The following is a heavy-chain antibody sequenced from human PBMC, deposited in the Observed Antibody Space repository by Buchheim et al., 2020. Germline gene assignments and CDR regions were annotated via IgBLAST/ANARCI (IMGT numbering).Heavy chain of an antibody. CDR3: ARDRGAAAGTSPGY. J-gene: IGHJ4*02. V-gene: IGHV1-46*01. D-gene: IGHD6-13*01. Sequence: QVQLVQSVAEVKKPGASVKVSCKASGYTFTSYYVHWVRQAPGQGLEWMGIINPSGAGTSYSQKFQGRVTMTRDTSTSTVYMELSSLRSEDTAVYYCARDRGAAAGTSPGYWGQGTL. CDR1: GYTFTSYY. CDR2: INPSGAGT.